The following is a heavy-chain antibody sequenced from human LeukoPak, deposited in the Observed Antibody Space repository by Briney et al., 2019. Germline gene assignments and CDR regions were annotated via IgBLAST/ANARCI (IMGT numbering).Heavy chain of an antibody. CDR3: ARGRLGTIFGVVPAYYFDY. Sequence: NPSETLSLTCTVSGGSISSYYWGWIRQPPGKGLEWIGSIYYSGSTYYNPSLKSRVTISVDTSKNQFSLKLSSVTAADTAVYYCARGRLGTIFGVVPAYYFDYWGQGTLVTVSS. CDR1: GGSISSYY. CDR2: IYYSGST. J-gene: IGHJ4*02. D-gene: IGHD3-3*01. V-gene: IGHV4-39*01.